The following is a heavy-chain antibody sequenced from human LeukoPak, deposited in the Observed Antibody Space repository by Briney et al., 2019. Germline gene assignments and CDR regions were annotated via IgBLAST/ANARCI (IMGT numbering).Heavy chain of an antibody. CDR3: AGVPVPAYSRSSYYFDY. D-gene: IGHD6-13*01. J-gene: IGHJ4*02. CDR2: IYYSGST. Sequence: SETLSLTCTVSGGSISSGGYYWSWIRQHPGKGLEWIGYIYYSGSTYYNPSLKSRVTISVDTSKNQFSLKLSSVTAADTAVYYCAGVPVPAYSRSSYYFDYWGQGTLVTVSS. V-gene: IGHV4-31*03. CDR1: GGSISSGGYY.